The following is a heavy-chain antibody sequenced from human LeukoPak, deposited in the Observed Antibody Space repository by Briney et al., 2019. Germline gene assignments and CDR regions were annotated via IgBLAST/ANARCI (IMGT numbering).Heavy chain of an antibody. CDR2: ISGSGGST. CDR3: AKSIVVVPAAIERYYYYYGMDV. V-gene: IGHV3-23*01. D-gene: IGHD2-2*02. J-gene: IGHJ6*02. CDR1: GFSISNYW. Sequence: GGSLRLSCAGSGFSISNYWMSWVRQAPGKGLEWVSAISGSGGSTYYADSVKGRFTISRDNSKNTLYLQMNSLRAEDTAVYYCAKSIVVVPAAIERYYYYYGMDVWGQGTTVTVSS.